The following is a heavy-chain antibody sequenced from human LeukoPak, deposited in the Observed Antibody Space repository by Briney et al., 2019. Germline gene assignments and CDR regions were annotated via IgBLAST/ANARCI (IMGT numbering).Heavy chain of an antibody. J-gene: IGHJ4*02. CDR1: GFTFSSYW. Sequence: GSLRLSCAAYGFTFSSYWMSWVRQAPGKGLEWVANIKQDGSEKYYVDSVKGRFTISRDNAKKSLYLQMNSLRAEDTAVYYCARDGWATSDYWGQGTLVTVSS. CDR3: ARDGWATSDY. V-gene: IGHV3-7*01. D-gene: IGHD3-10*01. CDR2: IKQDGSEK.